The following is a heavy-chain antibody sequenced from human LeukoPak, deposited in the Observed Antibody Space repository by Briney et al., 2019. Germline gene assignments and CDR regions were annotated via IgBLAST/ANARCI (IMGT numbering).Heavy chain of an antibody. D-gene: IGHD2-2*01. J-gene: IGHJ6*02. V-gene: IGHV3-23*01. CDR1: GFTFSSYA. CDR3: ASPADCSSTSCYFYYYYYGMDV. CDR2: ISGSGGST. Sequence: GGSLRLSCAASGFTFSSYAMSWVRQAPGKGLEWVSAISGSGGSTYYADSMKGRFTISRDNSKNTLYLQMNSLRAEDTAVYYCASPADCSSTSCYFYYYYYGMDVWGQGTTVTVSS.